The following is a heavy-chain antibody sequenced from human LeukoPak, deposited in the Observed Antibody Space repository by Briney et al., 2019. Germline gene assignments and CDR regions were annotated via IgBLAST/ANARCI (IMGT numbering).Heavy chain of an antibody. Sequence: PGGSLRLSCSASGFTFSNFAMHWVRQAPGKGLEYVSAISRNGDNTYYAASVKGRFTISRDNSKNTLYLRMSSLRPEDTAVYYCVNQISGWVYWGQGTLVTVSS. D-gene: IGHD6-19*01. CDR3: VNQISGWVY. CDR2: ISRNGDNT. J-gene: IGHJ4*02. CDR1: GFTFSNFA. V-gene: IGHV3-64D*06.